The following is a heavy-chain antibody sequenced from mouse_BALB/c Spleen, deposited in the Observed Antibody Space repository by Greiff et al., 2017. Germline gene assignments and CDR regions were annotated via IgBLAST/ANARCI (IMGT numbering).Heavy chain of an antibody. Sequence: EVNVVESGGGLVKPGGSLKLSCAASGFTFSDYYMYWVRQTPEKRLEWVATISDGGSYTYYPDSVKGRFTISRDNAKNNLYLQMSSLKSEDTAMYYCARVNYAMDYWGQGTSVTVSS. J-gene: IGHJ4*01. CDR3: ARVNYAMDY. CDR2: ISDGGSYT. V-gene: IGHV5-4*02. CDR1: GFTFSDYY.